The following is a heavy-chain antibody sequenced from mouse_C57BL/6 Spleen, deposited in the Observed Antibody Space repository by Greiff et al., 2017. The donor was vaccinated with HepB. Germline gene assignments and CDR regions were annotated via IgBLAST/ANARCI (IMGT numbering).Heavy chain of an antibody. V-gene: IGHV1-69*01. CDR3: ARREAYDDAMDY. D-gene: IGHD6-5*01. CDR2: IDPSDSYT. Sequence: VQLQQPGAELVMPGASVKLSCKASGYTFTSYWMHWVKQRPGQGLEWIGEIDPSDSYTNYNQKFKGKSTLTVDKSSSTAYMQLSSLTSEDSAVYYCARREAYDDAMDYWGQGTSVTVSS. CDR1: GYTFTSYW. J-gene: IGHJ4*01.